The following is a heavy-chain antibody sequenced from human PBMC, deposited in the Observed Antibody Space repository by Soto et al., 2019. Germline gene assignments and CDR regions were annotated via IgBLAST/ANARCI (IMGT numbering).Heavy chain of an antibody. Sequence: QVQLVQSGAEVKKPGSSVKVSCKASGGTFSSYTISWVRQAPGQGLEWMGRIIPILGIANYAQKFQGRVTITADKSTSTAYMELSSLRSEDTAVYYCARSFHSRSSFDYWGQGTLVTVSS. J-gene: IGHJ4*02. D-gene: IGHD1-26*01. CDR1: GGTFSSYT. V-gene: IGHV1-69*02. CDR2: IIPILGIA. CDR3: ARSFHSRSSFDY.